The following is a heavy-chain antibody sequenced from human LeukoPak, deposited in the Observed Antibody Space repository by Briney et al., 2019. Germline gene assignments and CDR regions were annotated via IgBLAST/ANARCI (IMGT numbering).Heavy chain of an antibody. CDR3: ATVGKVAVAGPGAFDY. CDR1: GYPFIGNY. V-gene: IGHV1-24*01. D-gene: IGHD6-19*01. Sequence: GASVKVSCKASGYPFIGNYIHWVRQAPGKGLEWMGGFDPEDGETIYAQKFQGRVTMTEDTSTDTAYMELSSLRSEDTAVYYCATVGKVAVAGPGAFDYWGQGTLVTVSS. J-gene: IGHJ4*02. CDR2: FDPEDGET.